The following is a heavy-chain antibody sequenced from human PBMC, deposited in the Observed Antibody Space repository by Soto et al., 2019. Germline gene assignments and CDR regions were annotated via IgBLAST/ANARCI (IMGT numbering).Heavy chain of an antibody. CDR2: IYYSGST. V-gene: IGHV4-39*01. Sequence: PSETLSLTCTVSGGSISSSSYYWGWIRQPPGKGLEWIGSIYYSGSTYYNPSLKSRVTISVDTSKNQFSLKLSSVTAADTAVYYCARLEVRTYYYDSSNRDVDYWGQGTLVTVSS. CDR1: GGSISSSSYY. D-gene: IGHD3-22*01. J-gene: IGHJ4*02. CDR3: ARLEVRTYYYDSSNRDVDY.